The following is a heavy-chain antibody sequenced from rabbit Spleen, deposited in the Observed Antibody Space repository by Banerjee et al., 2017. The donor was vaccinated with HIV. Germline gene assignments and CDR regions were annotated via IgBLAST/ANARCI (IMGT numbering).Heavy chain of an antibody. CDR1: GFSFGDRDV. D-gene: IGHD8-1*01. Sequence: QEQLVESGGGLVQPEGSLTLTCKASGFSFGDRDVMCWVRQAPGKGLEWIACINAATANPFFATLAKSRFTIPRTSSTTVALRMTRLTAADTATYFCAKDAGTSFSTYGMDLLGPGTLVPVS. J-gene: IGHJ6*01. V-gene: IGHV1S45*01. CDR3: AKDAGTSFSTYGMDL. CDR2: INAATANP.